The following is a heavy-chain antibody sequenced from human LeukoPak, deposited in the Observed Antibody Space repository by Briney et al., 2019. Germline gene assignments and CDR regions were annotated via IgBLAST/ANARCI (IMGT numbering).Heavy chain of an antibody. J-gene: IGHJ5*02. D-gene: IGHD1-1*01. Sequence: GGSLRLSCAASGFTFSSYSMNWVRQAPGKGLEWVSSISSSGSTIYYADSVKGRFTISRDNAKNSLYLQMNSLRAEDTAVYYCARSVQLERLSGFDPWGQGTLVTVSS. CDR2: ISSSGSTI. CDR1: GFTFSSYS. V-gene: IGHV3-21*04. CDR3: ARSVQLERLSGFDP.